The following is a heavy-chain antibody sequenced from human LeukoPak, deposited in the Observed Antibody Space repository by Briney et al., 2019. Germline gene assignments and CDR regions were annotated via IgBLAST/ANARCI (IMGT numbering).Heavy chain of an antibody. Sequence: SVKVSCKASGYTFTSYAISWVRQAPGQGLEWMGRIIPILGIANYAQKFQGRVTITADKSTSTAYMELSSLRSEDTAVYYCARDMAPLTVTTQGDAFDIWGQGTMVTVSS. J-gene: IGHJ3*02. D-gene: IGHD4-17*01. CDR2: IIPILGIA. V-gene: IGHV1-69*04. CDR1: GYTFTSYA. CDR3: ARDMAPLTVTTQGDAFDI.